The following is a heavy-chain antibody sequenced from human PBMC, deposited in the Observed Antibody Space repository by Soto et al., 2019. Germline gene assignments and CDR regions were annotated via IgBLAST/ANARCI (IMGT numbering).Heavy chain of an antibody. J-gene: IGHJ6*03. V-gene: IGHV1-8*01. CDR2: MNPNSNNT. D-gene: IGHD5-12*01. CDR3: ARPKTPYSGYDVREGYYYMDV. Sequence: ASVKVSCKASGYTFTSYDINWVRQATGQGLEWMGWMNPNSNNTGYAQKFQGRVTMTRNTSISTAYMKLSSLRSEDTAVYYCARPKTPYSGYDVREGYYYMDVWGKGTTITVSS. CDR1: GYTFTSYD.